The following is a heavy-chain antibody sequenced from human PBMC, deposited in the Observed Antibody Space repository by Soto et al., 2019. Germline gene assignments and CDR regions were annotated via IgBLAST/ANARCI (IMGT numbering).Heavy chain of an antibody. CDR1: GYSFTSYW. D-gene: IGHD3-10*01. J-gene: IGHJ6*02. V-gene: IGHV5-10-1*01. CDR3: ARLPLWFGELSLGYGMDV. CDR2: IDPSDSYT. Sequence: PXESLKISFKGSGYSFTSYWISWVRQIPGKGLEWMGRIDPSDSYTNYSPSFQGHVTISADKSISTAYLQWSSLKASDTAMYYCARLPLWFGELSLGYGMDVWGQGTTVTVSS.